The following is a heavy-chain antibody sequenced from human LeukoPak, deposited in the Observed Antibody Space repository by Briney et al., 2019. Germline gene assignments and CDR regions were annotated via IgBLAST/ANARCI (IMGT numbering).Heavy chain of an antibody. J-gene: IGHJ6*03. V-gene: IGHV3-49*04. CDR2: IKKTADGLTT. D-gene: IGHD3-16*01. CDR3: TRSYVNRQGTARVSVRYYYYYYMDV. CDR1: GFTFRDYA. Sequence: GGSLRLSCTFSGFTFRDYALTWVRQTPGKGLEWVGFIKKTADGLTTEYAASAKGRFSISGDDSKNIVYLQMNSLTAEDSGFYYCTRSYVNRQGTARVSVRYYYYYYMDVWGTGTTVAVSS.